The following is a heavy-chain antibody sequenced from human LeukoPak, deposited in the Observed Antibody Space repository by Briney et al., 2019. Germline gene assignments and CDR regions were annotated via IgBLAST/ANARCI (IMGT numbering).Heavy chain of an antibody. CDR1: GGSISSSSYY. Sequence: SETLSLTCTVSGGSISSSSYYWGWIRQPPGKGLEWIGSIYYSGSTYYNPSLKSRVTISVDTSKNQFSLKLSSVTAADTAVYYCARHKSAKSGDAAFDIWGQGTMVTVSS. CDR3: ARHKSAKSGDAAFDI. V-gene: IGHV4-39*01. J-gene: IGHJ3*02. CDR2: IYYSGST. D-gene: IGHD7-27*01.